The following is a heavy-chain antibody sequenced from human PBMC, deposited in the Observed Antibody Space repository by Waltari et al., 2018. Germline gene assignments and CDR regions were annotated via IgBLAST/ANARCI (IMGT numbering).Heavy chain of an antibody. J-gene: IGHJ4*02. CDR1: GGTFSSYA. CDR3: ARDRYCTNGVCRKAYYFDY. D-gene: IGHD2-8*01. Sequence: QVQLVQSGAEVKKPGSSVKVSCKASGGTFSSYAISWVRQAPGQGLEWMGGIILIVGTGNYARRFQGSVTITADESTSTAYMELSSLRSEDTAVYYCARDRYCTNGVCRKAYYFDYWGQGTLVTVSS. V-gene: IGHV1-69*01. CDR2: IILIVGTG.